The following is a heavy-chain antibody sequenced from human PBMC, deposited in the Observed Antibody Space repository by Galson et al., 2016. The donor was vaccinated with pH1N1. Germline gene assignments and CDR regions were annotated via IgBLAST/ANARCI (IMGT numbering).Heavy chain of an antibody. CDR1: GFTFSRNW. CDR3: ATWGEGSGLDH. J-gene: IGHJ4*02. V-gene: IGHV3-7*01. CDR2: IRQDGSEK. Sequence: SLRLSCAASGFTFSRNWMTWVRQAPGKGLEWVVNIRQDGSEKYYVDSVKGRFTISSDNAQNSLYLQMNSLRVEDTAVYYCATWGEGSGLDHWGQGTLVTVSS. D-gene: IGHD3-10*01.